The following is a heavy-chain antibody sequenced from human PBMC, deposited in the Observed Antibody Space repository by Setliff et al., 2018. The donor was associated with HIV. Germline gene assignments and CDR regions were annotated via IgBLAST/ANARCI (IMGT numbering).Heavy chain of an antibody. D-gene: IGHD3-10*01. CDR1: GFTVSTYY. Sequence: HPGGSLRLSCAASGFTVSTYYMSWVRQAPGKGLEWVSTIYSDGSTYHADSVNGRFTLSRDNSENALYLQIDSLRPEDTAVYYCARLRLYNSALDYWGQGTLVTV. CDR2: IYSDGST. CDR3: ARLRLYNSALDY. V-gene: IGHV3-66*02. J-gene: IGHJ4*02.